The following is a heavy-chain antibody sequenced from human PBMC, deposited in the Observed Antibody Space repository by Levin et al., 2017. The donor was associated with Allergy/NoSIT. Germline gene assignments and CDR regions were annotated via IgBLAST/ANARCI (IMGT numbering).Heavy chain of an antibody. V-gene: IGHV4-34*01. CDR2: INHSGST. D-gene: IGHD3-10*01. Sequence: SETLSLTCAVYGGSFSGYYWSWIRQPPGKGLEWIGEINHSGSTNYNPSLKSRVTISVDTSKNQFSLKLSSVTAADTAVYYCARGWGYYGSGKGDYWGQGTLVTVSS. CDR1: GGSFSGYY. J-gene: IGHJ4*02. CDR3: ARGWGYYGSGKGDY.